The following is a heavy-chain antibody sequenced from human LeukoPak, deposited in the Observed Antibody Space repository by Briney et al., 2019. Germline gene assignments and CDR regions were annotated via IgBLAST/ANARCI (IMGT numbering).Heavy chain of an antibody. D-gene: IGHD2-8*02. J-gene: IGHJ4*02. CDR1: GGSFSGYY. V-gene: IGHV4-34*01. CDR3: AGIGTVCVCPYW. CDR2: INHSGST. Sequence: SETLSLTCAVSGGSFSGYYWSWIRQPPGKGLEWIGEINHSGSTNYNPSLKSRVTISVDTSKNQFSLKLSSVTAADTAVYSCAGIGTVCVCPYWWGQGTPVTLSS.